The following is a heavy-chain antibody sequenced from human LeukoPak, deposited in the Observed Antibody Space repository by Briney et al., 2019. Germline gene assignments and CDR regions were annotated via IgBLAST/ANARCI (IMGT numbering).Heavy chain of an antibody. CDR1: GYSISSGYY. V-gene: IGHV4-38-2*02. CDR3: ARDPEFTIFGVVTDDY. D-gene: IGHD3-3*01. J-gene: IGHJ4*02. Sequence: SETLSLTCTVSGYSISSGYYWGWIRQPPGKGLEWIGSIYHSGSTYYNPSLKSRVTISEDTSKNQFSLKLSSVTAADTAVYYCARDPEFTIFGVVTDDYWGQGTLVTVSS. CDR2: IYHSGST.